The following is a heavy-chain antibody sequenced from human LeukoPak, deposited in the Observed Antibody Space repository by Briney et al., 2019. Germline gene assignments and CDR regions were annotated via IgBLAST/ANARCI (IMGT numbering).Heavy chain of an antibody. Sequence: GGSLRLSCEVSGFSVSSYWMHWVRQAPGKGLVWVSRIKNDGSSPTYADSVRGRFTISRDNAKKTLYLQMDSLRDEDTAVYYCTTSKWELPSPYDYWGQGTLVTVSS. J-gene: IGHJ4*02. V-gene: IGHV3-74*01. CDR3: TTSKWELPSPYDY. CDR1: GFSVSSYW. CDR2: IKNDGSSP. D-gene: IGHD1-26*01.